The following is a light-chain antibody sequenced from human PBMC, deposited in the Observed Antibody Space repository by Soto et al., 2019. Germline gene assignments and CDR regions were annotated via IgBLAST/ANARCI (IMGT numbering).Light chain of an antibody. CDR2: EVS. J-gene: IGLJ1*01. V-gene: IGLV2-14*01. Sequence: QSVLTQPASVSGSPGQSITISCTGTSSDVGGYNFVSWYQQHPGKAPKLMIYEVSNRPSGVSNRFSGSKSGNTASLTISGLQAEDEADYYCSSYTGSSTEIFGTGTQVTVL. CDR1: SSDVGGYNF. CDR3: SSYTGSSTEI.